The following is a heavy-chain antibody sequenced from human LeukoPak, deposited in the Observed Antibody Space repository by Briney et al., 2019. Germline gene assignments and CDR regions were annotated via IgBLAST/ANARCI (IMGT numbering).Heavy chain of an antibody. V-gene: IGHV4-38-2*01. Sequence: SETLSLTCAVSGYSISSGYYWGWIRQPPGKGLEWIGTIYHNGNTYYNPSLKSRVTISVDTSKNQFSLKLSSVTAADTAVYYCARHGDYYDILTGYFPPLAGMDVWGQGTTVTVSS. CDR1: GYSISSGYY. D-gene: IGHD3-9*01. J-gene: IGHJ6*02. CDR2: IYHNGNT. CDR3: ARHGDYYDILTGYFPPLAGMDV.